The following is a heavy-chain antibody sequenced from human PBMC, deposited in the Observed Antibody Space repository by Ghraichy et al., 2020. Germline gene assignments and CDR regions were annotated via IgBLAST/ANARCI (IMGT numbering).Heavy chain of an antibody. J-gene: IGHJ5*02. D-gene: IGHD3-9*01. CDR2: MYSSGST. V-gene: IGHV4-39*07. CDR3: VRDLKEYDEILTGYLEYNWFDP. Sequence: SETLSLTCTVSGGSISSRNYYWGWIRQPPGKGLEWIGNMYSSGSTHYNPALKSRVTISVDTSKNEFSLKLNSVTAADTAVYYCVRDLKEYDEILTGYLEYNWFDPWGQGILVTVSS. CDR1: GGSISSRNYY.